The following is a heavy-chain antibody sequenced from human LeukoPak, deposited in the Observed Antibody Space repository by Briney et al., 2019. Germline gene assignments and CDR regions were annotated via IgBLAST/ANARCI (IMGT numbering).Heavy chain of an antibody. CDR3: ARRSVGTMYYDF. J-gene: IGHJ4*02. Sequence: SETLSITCTVSGGSIISYYWTWIRQPRGKGLEWIGYIYTSGSTNYNPSLKSRVTMSVDTSKNQFSLKLSSVTAADTAVYYCARRSVGTMYYDFWGQGTLVTVSS. D-gene: IGHD1-26*01. CDR1: GGSIISYY. CDR2: IYTSGST. V-gene: IGHV4-4*09.